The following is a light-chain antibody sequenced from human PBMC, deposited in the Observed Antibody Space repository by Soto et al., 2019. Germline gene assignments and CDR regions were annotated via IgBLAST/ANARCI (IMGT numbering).Light chain of an antibody. J-gene: IGKJ5*01. Sequence: DIQLTQSPSFLSASVGDRVTITCRASQGISTYLAWYQQKPGKAPKLMIYEASTLQSGVPSRFSGSGSGTEFTLTISSLLPEDFATYHCQQLYSVHFTFGQGTRL. CDR1: QGISTY. V-gene: IGKV1-9*01. CDR3: QQLYSVHFT. CDR2: EAS.